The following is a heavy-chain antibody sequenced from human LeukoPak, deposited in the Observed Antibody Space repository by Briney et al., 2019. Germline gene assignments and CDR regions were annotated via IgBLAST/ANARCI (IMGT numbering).Heavy chain of an antibody. J-gene: IGHJ1*01. CDR2: IYYSGST. CDR3: ARSSGYYHEYFHH. Sequence: SETLSLTCTVSGGSISSYYWSWIRQPPGKGLEWIGYIYYSGSTNYNPSLKSRVTISADTSKNQFSLKLNSVTAADTAVYFCARSSGYYHEYFHHWGQGTLVTVSS. CDR1: GGSISSYY. V-gene: IGHV4-59*08. D-gene: IGHD3-22*01.